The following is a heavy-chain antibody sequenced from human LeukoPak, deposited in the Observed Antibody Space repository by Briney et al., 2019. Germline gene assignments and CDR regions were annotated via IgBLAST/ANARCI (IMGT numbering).Heavy chain of an antibody. V-gene: IGHV3-13*01. D-gene: IGHD3-22*01. CDR2: IGTAGDT. CDR3: AGQPLYYYDSSGYYYDY. J-gene: IGHJ4*02. CDR1: RFTFSNYW. Sequence: PGGSLRLSCAASRFTFSNYWMHWVRQATGKGLEWVSGIGTAGDTYYPGSVKGRFTISRDNAKNSLYLQMNSLRAEDTAVYYCAGQPLYYYDSSGYYYDYWGQGTLVTVSS.